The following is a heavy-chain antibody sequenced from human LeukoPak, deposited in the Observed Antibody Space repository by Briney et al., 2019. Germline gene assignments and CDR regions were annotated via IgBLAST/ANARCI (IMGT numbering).Heavy chain of an antibody. D-gene: IGHD2-21*02. J-gene: IGHJ4*02. V-gene: IGHV4-39*01. CDR3: ARLSQGYCGGDCYSGY. CDR1: GGSINSSRYY. Sequence: SETLSLTCTVSGGSINSSRYYWGWIRQPPGKGLEWIGSINYSGGTFYHPSLKSRVTVSVDTSKNQFSLKLSSVTAADTAVFYCARLSQGYCGGDCYSGYWGQGTLVTVSS. CDR2: INYSGGT.